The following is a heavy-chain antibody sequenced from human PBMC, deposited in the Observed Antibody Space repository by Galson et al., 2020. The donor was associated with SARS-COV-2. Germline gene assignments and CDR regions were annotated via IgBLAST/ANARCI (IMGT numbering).Heavy chain of an antibody. V-gene: IGHV1-2*04. J-gene: IGHJ6*02. CDR3: ARDLGGPDTAMDAVYYYYYGMDV. CDR1: GYTFTGYY. Sequence: ASVKVSCKASGYTFTGYYMHWVRQAPGQGLEWMGWINPNSGGTNYAQKFQGWVTMTRDTSISTAYMELSRLRSDDTAVYYCARDLGGPDTAMDAVYYYYYGMDVWGQGTTVTVSS. D-gene: IGHD5-18*01. CDR2: INPNSGGT.